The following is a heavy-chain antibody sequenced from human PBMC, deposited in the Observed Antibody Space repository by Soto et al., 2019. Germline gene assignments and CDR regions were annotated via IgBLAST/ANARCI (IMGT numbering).Heavy chain of an antibody. CDR1: GGSISSSSYY. J-gene: IGHJ6*03. Sequence: SETLSLTCTVSGGSISSSSYYWGWIRQPPGKGLEWIGSIYYSGSTYYNPSLKSRVTISVDTSKNQFSLKLSSVTAADTAVYYCARHGGVDYGDYLKDYYYYYYMDVWGKGTTVTVSS. D-gene: IGHD4-17*01. CDR3: ARHGGVDYGDYLKDYYYYYYMDV. CDR2: IYYSGST. V-gene: IGHV4-39*01.